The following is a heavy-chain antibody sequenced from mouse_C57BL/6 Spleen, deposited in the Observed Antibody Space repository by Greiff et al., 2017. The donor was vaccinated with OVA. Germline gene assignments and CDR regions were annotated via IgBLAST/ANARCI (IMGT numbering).Heavy chain of an antibody. V-gene: IGHV1-53*01. Sequence: QVHVKQSGTELVKPGASVKLSCKASGYTFTSYWMHWVKQRPGQGLEWIGNINPSNGGTNYNEKFKSKATLTVDKSSSTAYMQLSSLTSEDSAVYYCARELLRPWFAYWGQGTLVTVSA. D-gene: IGHD1-2*01. CDR3: ARELLRPWFAY. CDR2: INPSNGGT. J-gene: IGHJ3*01. CDR1: GYTFTSYW.